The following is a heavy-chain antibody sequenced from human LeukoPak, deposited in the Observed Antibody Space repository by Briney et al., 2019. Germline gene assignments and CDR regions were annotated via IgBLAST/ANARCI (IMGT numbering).Heavy chain of an antibody. D-gene: IGHD1-1*01. CDR1: GGSISSSSYY. CDR2: IYYSGSA. J-gene: IGHJ4*02. Sequence: SETLSLTCTVSGGSISSSSYYWGWIRQPPGKGLEWIGSIYYSGSAYYNPSLKSRVTISVDTSKNQFSLKLSSVTAADTAVYYCAGLERFTYYFDYWGQGTLVTVSS. CDR3: AGLERFTYYFDY. V-gene: IGHV4-39*01.